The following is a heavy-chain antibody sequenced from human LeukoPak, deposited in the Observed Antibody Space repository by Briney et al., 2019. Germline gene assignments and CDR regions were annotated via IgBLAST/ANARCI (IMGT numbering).Heavy chain of an antibody. V-gene: IGHV3-23*01. J-gene: IGHJ3*02. CDR2: ISGSGGST. CDR1: GFTFSNYA. Sequence: GGSLRLSCTASGFTFSNYAMSWVRQAPGKGLEWVSAISGSGGSTYYADSVKGRFTISRDNSKNTLYLQMNSLRAEDTAVYYCARDRSSSWYVGAFDIWGQGTMVTVSS. D-gene: IGHD6-13*01. CDR3: ARDRSSSWYVGAFDI.